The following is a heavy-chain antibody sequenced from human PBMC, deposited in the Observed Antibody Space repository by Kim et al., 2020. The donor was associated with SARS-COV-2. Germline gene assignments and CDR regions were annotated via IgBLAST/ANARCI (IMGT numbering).Heavy chain of an antibody. CDR2: ISYDGSNK. Sequence: GGSLRLSCAASGFTFSSYGMHWVRQAPGKGLEWVAVISYDGSNKYYADSVKGRFTISRDNSKNTLYLQMNSLRAEDTAVYYCAKSHVRGVILTWDQLSYYGREVWAEGTAVTVSS. D-gene: IGHD3-10*01. CDR1: GFTFSSYG. CDR3: AKSHVRGVILTWDQLSYYGREV. V-gene: IGHV3-30*18. J-gene: IGHJ6*02.